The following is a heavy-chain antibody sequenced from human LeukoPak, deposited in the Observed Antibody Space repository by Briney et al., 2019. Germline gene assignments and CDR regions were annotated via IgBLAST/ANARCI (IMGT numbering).Heavy chain of an antibody. V-gene: IGHV5-51*01. CDR2: IYPGDSDT. J-gene: IGHJ4*02. D-gene: IGHD2-15*01. Sequence: GESLKISCKGSGYSFTSYWIGWVRQMPGKGLEWMGIIYPGDSDTRYSPSFQGQVTISAGKSISTAYLQWSSLKASDTAMYYCARPGYCSGGSCYSNFDYWGQGTLVTVSS. CDR1: GYSFTSYW. CDR3: ARPGYCSGGSCYSNFDY.